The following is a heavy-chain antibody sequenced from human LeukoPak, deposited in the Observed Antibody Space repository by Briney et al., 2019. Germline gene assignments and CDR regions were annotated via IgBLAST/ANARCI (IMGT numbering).Heavy chain of an antibody. Sequence: SETLSLTCTVSGGSISSGDYYWSWIRQPPGKGLEWIGYLYYTRSTYYNPSLRSRVIISVDRSKNHFSLKLRSVTAADTAVYYCARGRQRGSQRPYYFDYWGQGTLVTVSS. CDR2: LYYTRST. J-gene: IGHJ4*02. CDR3: ARGRQRGSQRPYYFDY. CDR1: GGSISSGDYY. D-gene: IGHD3-16*01. V-gene: IGHV4-30-2*01.